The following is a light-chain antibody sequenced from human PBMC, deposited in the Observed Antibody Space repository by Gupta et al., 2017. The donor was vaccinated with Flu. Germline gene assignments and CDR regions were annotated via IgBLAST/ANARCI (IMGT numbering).Light chain of an antibody. Sequence: QSALTQPASVSGSPGQSITISCTGTSSDVGGYNYVSWYQQHPGKAPRLMIFEVTSRPSGISNRFSGSKSGNTASLTISGLQSEDEADYYCCSYTRSDTYVFGTGTKVTVL. V-gene: IGLV2-14*01. CDR2: EVT. CDR3: CSYTRSDTYV. J-gene: IGLJ1*01. CDR1: SSDVGGYNY.